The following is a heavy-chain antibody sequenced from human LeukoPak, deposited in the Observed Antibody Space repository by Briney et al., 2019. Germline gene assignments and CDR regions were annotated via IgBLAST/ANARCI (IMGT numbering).Heavy chain of an antibody. CDR2: IWSDGSNK. V-gene: IGHV3-33*01. D-gene: IGHD3-10*01. CDR3: ARDLLWFGELLPYYYYGMDV. J-gene: IGHJ6*02. Sequence: GGSLRLSCAASGFTFSSYGMHWVRQAPGKGLEWVAVIWSDGSNKYYADSVKGRFTISRDNSKNTLYLQMNSLRAEDTAVYYCARDLLWFGELLPYYYYGMDVWGQGTTVTVSS. CDR1: GFTFSSYG.